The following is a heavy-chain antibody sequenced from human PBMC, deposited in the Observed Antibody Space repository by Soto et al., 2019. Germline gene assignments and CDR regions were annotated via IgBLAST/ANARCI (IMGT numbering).Heavy chain of an antibody. CDR3: ARANYGGNSVY. CDR2: IYYSGST. Sequence: QVKLQESGPGLVKPSVTLSLTCTVSGGSLSSYYWNWIRQPPGKGLEWIGYIYYSGSTNYNPSLKSRVTISVDTSRNQFSLNLSYVTAADTAMYYCARANYGGNSVYWGQGTLVTVSS. V-gene: IGHV4-59*01. J-gene: IGHJ4*02. D-gene: IGHD4-17*01. CDR1: GGSLSSYY.